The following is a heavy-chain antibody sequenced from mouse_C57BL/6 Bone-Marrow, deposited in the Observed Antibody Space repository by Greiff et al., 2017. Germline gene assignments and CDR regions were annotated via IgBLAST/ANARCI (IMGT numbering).Heavy chain of an antibody. CDR3: ARLGYGNYVAWFAY. J-gene: IGHJ3*01. Sequence: VKLQQPGAELVMPGASVKLSCKASGYTFTSYWMHWVKQRPGQGLEWIGEIDPSDSYTNYNQKFKGKSTLTVDKSSSTAYMQLSSLTSEDSAVYYCARLGYGNYVAWFAYWGQGTLVTVSA. D-gene: IGHD2-10*02. V-gene: IGHV1-69*01. CDR1: GYTFTSYW. CDR2: IDPSDSYT.